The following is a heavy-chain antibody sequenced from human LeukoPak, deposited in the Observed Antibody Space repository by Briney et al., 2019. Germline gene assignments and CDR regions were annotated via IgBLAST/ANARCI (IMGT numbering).Heavy chain of an antibody. CDR3: AKTSGDGYPNYYGMDV. CDR1: AFTFSSYA. D-gene: IGHD5-24*01. V-gene: IGHV3-23*01. Sequence: GGSLRLSCAASAFTFSSYAMSWVGQAPGKGLEWVSSITGSGGNTYYADSVKGRFTISRDNSKNTLYLQINSLRAEDTAVYYCAKTSGDGYPNYYGMDVWGQGTTLTVSS. CDR2: ITGSGGNT. J-gene: IGHJ6*02.